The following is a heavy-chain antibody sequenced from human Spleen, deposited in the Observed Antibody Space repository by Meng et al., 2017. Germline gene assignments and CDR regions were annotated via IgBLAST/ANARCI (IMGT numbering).Heavy chain of an antibody. D-gene: IGHD1-7*01. J-gene: IGHJ4*02. V-gene: IGHV1-2*06. CDR3: ARDGGNYDFDY. Sequence: QVQLVQFGAEVKKPGASVTLSCRASGYTFIDAYVHWVRQAPGQGLEWMGRIIPSSGDANSAQKFLGRVTLTWDTSISTAYMELSSLRSDDTAIYYCARDGGNYDFDYWGQGTLVTVSS. CDR1: GYTFIDAY. CDR2: IIPSSGDA.